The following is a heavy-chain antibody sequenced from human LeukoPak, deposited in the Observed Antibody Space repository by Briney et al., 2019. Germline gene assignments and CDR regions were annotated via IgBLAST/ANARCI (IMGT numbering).Heavy chain of an antibody. CDR1: GGSIGSYY. V-gene: IGHV4-4*07. CDR2: IYSKGST. Sequence: SSETLSLTCTVPGGSIGSYYWSWIPQPAGKGLEWIGRIYSKGSTHYKPSRKSRVTMSVDTSKNQFSLKLSSVTAADTAVYYCAQIAAAGTGDDYWGQGTLVTVSS. CDR3: AQIAAAGTGDDY. J-gene: IGHJ4*02. D-gene: IGHD6-13*01.